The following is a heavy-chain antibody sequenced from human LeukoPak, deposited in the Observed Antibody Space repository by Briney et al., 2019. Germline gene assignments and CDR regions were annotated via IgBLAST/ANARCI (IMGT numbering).Heavy chain of an antibody. CDR3: ARDKGDYYYYYMDV. CDR1: GFTFSGYS. Sequence: PGGSLRLSRAGSGFTFSGYSMHWVRQAPGKGLEWVAYISTSGSSAYYTDSVQGRFTISRDNAKNSLYLQMNTLRAEDTAVYYCARDKGDYYYYYMDVWGKGTTVTVSS. D-gene: IGHD3-10*01. J-gene: IGHJ6*03. CDR2: ISTSGSSA. V-gene: IGHV3-48*01.